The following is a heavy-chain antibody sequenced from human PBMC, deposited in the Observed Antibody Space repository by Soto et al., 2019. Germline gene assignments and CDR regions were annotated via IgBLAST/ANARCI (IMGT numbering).Heavy chain of an antibody. CDR2: IYYSGST. J-gene: IGHJ1*01. Sequence: PSDTLSLTCTVSGGSISSSSYYWGWIRQPPGKGLEWIGSIYYSGSTYYNPSLKSRVTISVDTSKNQFSLKLSSVTAADTAVYYCARLNLGSSWYRAGYFQHWGQGTLVTVSS. CDR3: ARLNLGSSWYRAGYFQH. D-gene: IGHD6-13*01. CDR1: GGSISSSSYY. V-gene: IGHV4-39*01.